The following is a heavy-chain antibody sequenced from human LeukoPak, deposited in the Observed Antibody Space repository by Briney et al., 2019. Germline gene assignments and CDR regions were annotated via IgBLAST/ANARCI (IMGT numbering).Heavy chain of an antibody. CDR3: AKDSSGRKSFNFDY. V-gene: IGHV3-23*01. D-gene: IGHD6-19*01. J-gene: IGHJ4*02. CDR1: GFTFSSYA. Sequence: GGSLRLSCAASGFTFSSYAMTWVRQAPGKGLEWVSSILGGASGDTTYYADSVKGRFTISRDNAKNSLYLQMNSLRAEDTALYYCAKDSSGRKSFNFDYWGQGTLVTVSS. CDR2: ILGGASGDTT.